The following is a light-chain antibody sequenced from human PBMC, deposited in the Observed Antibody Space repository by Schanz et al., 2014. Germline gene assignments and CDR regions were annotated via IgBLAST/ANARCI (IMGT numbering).Light chain of an antibody. J-gene: IGKJ4*01. CDR1: QSIVTN. Sequence: EIVMTQSPATLSLSPGERATFSCRASQSIVTNLAWYQQRPGQPPRLLIYAASTRATGVPARFSGAGSGTEFTLTISSLQSEDFATYYCQQSYSTPPTFGGGTKVEIK. CDR2: AAS. CDR3: QQSYSTPPT. V-gene: IGKV3D-15*01.